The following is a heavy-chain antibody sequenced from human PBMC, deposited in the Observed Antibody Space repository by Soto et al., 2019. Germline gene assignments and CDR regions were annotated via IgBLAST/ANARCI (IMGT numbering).Heavy chain of an antibody. V-gene: IGHV3-30*04. D-gene: IGHD3-10*01. CDR1: GFTFNNYI. Sequence: GGSLRLSCSASGFTFNNYIMHWVRQAPGKGLDWVAAISSDGSSTYYAESLKGRFTISRDNSKSTMYLQMDSLRSEDTAVYYCTKDRYRPQGWLYYHALDVWGQGTTVTVSS. CDR2: ISSDGSST. CDR3: TKDRYRPQGWLYYHALDV. J-gene: IGHJ6*02.